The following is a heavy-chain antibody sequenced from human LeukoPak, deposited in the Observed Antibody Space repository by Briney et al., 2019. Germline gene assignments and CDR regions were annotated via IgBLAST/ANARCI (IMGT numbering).Heavy chain of an antibody. CDR2: IYPGDSDA. J-gene: IGHJ4*02. V-gene: IGHV5-51*01. CDR1: GYSFTNYW. D-gene: IGHD1-26*01. CDR3: ARRRDLYSGSYYPFDY. Sequence: GESLKISCKGSGYSFTNYWIGWVRQMPGKGLKWMEIIYPGDSDARYSPSFQGQATISADKSISTAYLQWSSLKASDTAMYYCARRRDLYSGSYYPFDYWGQGTLVTVSS.